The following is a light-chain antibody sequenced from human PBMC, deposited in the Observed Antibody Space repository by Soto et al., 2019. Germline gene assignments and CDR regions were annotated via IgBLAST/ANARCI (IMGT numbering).Light chain of an antibody. V-gene: IGLV2-14*01. J-gene: IGLJ2*01. Sequence: QSALTQPASVSGSPGQSITISCTGTSSDIGGYNYVSWYQQHPGKAPKLMIYGVSNRPSGVSNRFSGSKSGNTASLTISGLQAEDAADYYCSSYTSSSTLVVFGGGTQLTVL. CDR1: SSDIGGYNY. CDR3: SSYTSSSTLVV. CDR2: GVS.